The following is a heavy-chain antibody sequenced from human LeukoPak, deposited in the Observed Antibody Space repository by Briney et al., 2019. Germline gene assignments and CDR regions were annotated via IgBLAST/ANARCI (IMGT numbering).Heavy chain of an antibody. J-gene: IGHJ4*02. CDR2: ISYDGSNK. Sequence: GGSLRLSCAASGFTFSSYAMHWVRQAPGKGLEWVAVISYDGSNKYYADSVKGRFTISRDNSKNTLYLQMNSLRAEDTAVYYCAREMAGYGAAAGTLDYWGQGTLVTVSS. CDR1: GFTFSSYA. D-gene: IGHD6-13*01. V-gene: IGHV3-30*04. CDR3: AREMAGYGAAAGTLDY.